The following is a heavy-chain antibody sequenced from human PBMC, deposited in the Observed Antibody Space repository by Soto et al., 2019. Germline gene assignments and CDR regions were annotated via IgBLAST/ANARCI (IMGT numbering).Heavy chain of an antibody. CDR1: GGTFSSYA. D-gene: IGHD6-19*01. Sequence: QVQLVQSGAEVKKPGSSVKVSCKASGGTFSSYAISWVRQAPGQGLEWMGGIIPIFGTANYAQKFQGRVTITADKSTSTAYMELSSLRSEDMAVYYCARDSGGIAVAGTKAFDIWGQGTMVTVSS. CDR2: IIPIFGTA. J-gene: IGHJ3*02. V-gene: IGHV1-69*06. CDR3: ARDSGGIAVAGTKAFDI.